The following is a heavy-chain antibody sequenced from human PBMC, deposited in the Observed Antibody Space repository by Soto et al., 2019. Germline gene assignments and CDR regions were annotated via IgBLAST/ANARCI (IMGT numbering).Heavy chain of an antibody. CDR2: IIPIFGTA. J-gene: IGHJ5*02. V-gene: IGHV1-69*12. Sequence: QVQLVQSGAEVKKPGSSVKVSCKASGGTFSSYAISWVRQAPGQGLEWMGGIIPIFGTANYAQEFQGRVTITADESTSTAYMELSSLRSEDTAVYYCVAVLLWFGEPRGWFDPWGQGTLVTVSS. CDR1: GGTFSSYA. D-gene: IGHD3-10*01. CDR3: VAVLLWFGEPRGWFDP.